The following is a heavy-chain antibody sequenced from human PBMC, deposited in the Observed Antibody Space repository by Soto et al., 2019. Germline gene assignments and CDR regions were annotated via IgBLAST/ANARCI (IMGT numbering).Heavy chain of an antibody. Sequence: GESLKISCKGSGYSFTSYWIGWVRQMPWKGLEWMGIIYPGDSDTRYSPSFQGQVTISADKSISTAYLQWSSLKASDTAMYYCARQSRDYSNYYYYYMDVWGKGTTVTVSS. CDR3: ARQSRDYSNYYYYYMDV. J-gene: IGHJ6*03. CDR1: GYSFTSYW. D-gene: IGHD4-4*01. CDR2: IYPGDSDT. V-gene: IGHV5-51*01.